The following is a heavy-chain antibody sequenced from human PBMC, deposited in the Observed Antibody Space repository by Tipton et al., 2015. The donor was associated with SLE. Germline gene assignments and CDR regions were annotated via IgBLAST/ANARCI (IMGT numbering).Heavy chain of an antibody. Sequence: SLRLSCAAPGFTVSSNFMSWVRQAPGKGLEWVSVIYTGGKTYYAVSVKGRFTISRHSSKNTLYLQMSSLRTDDTATYYCAAGGGAFYFDYWGQGALVTVSS. J-gene: IGHJ4*02. CDR2: IYTGGKT. D-gene: IGHD3-16*01. V-gene: IGHV3-53*04. CDR1: GFTVSSNF. CDR3: AAGGGAFYFDY.